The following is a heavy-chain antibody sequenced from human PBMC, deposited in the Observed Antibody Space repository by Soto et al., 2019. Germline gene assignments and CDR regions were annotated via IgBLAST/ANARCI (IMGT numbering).Heavy chain of an antibody. CDR2: IYYSGST. V-gene: IGHV4-59*01. Sequence: SETLSLTGTVSGGAISSYYWSWIRQPPGKGLEWIGYIYYSGSTNYNPSLKSRVTISVDTSKNQFSLKLSSVTAADTAVYYCARGISLGAHDAFDIWGQGTMVTVSS. CDR1: GGAISSYY. J-gene: IGHJ3*02. CDR3: ARGISLGAHDAFDI. D-gene: IGHD3-16*01.